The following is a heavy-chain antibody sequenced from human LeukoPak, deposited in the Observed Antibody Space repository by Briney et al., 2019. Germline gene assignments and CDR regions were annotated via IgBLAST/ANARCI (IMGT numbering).Heavy chain of an antibody. V-gene: IGHV3-69-1*01. Sequence: GGSLRLSCAASGFAFNNYDMTWVRQAPGKGLEWVSYADSVRSRFTIARDNAKNSVYLQMNTLRAEDCSRSSPPLRRSSQPDYWGQGTLVTVSS. CDR3: PLRRSSQPDY. J-gene: IGHJ4*02. D-gene: IGHD3-10*02. CDR1: GFAFNNYD.